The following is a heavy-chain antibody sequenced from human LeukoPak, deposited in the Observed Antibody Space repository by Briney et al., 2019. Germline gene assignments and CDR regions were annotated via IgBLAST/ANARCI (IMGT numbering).Heavy chain of an antibody. CDR1: GGSINSVTYY. V-gene: IGHV4-31*03. J-gene: IGHJ2*01. CDR3: ARDGSNYGNYWYFDL. Sequence: PSETLSLTCTVSGGSINSVTYYWSWIRQPPGKALEWIGYIYRTGSAYYNPSLESRVAISVDTSRNQFSLGLSAVTAADTAVYYCARDGSNYGNYWYFDLWGRGTLVTVSS. D-gene: IGHD4/OR15-4a*01. CDR2: IYRTGSA.